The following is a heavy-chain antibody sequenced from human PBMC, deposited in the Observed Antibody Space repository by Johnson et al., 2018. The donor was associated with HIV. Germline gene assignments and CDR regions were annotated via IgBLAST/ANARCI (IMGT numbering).Heavy chain of an antibody. CDR1: GFTFNEYA. V-gene: IGHV3-9*01. CDR3: AKDTTWTYYYGSGSVLGDAFDI. Sequence: VQLMESGGGVVRPGGSLRLSCAASGFTFNEYAIPWVRQAPGKGLEWVSGITWNSDSIDYGDSVRGRFTISTDTAKNSVYLQMNSLRAEDTALYSCAKDTTWTYYYGSGSVLGDAFDIWGQGTMVTVSS. J-gene: IGHJ3*02. CDR2: ITWNSDSI. D-gene: IGHD3-10*01.